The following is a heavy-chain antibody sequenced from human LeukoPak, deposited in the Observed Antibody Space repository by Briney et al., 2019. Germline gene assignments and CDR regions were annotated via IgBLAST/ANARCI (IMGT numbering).Heavy chain of an antibody. J-gene: IGHJ4*02. CDR3: TRVGYIDEGIDY. Sequence: GGSLRLSCVASGFPFSSDWMTWVRQAPGKGLEWVANIKQGGSKKSYVDSVKGRFTISRDNAKNSLYLQMNSLRAEDTAIYYCTRVGYIDEGIDYWGQGTLVTVSS. V-gene: IGHV3-7*04. D-gene: IGHD5-24*01. CDR2: IKQGGSKK. CDR1: GFPFSSDW.